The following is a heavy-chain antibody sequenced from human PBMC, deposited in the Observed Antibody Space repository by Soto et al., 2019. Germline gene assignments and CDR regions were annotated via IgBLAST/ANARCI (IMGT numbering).Heavy chain of an antibody. D-gene: IGHD3-10*01. Sequence: GGSLRLSCAGSGFTFSRNAMSWVRQAPGQGLEWVSGTTGNSALTYYADSVKGRFTISRDNSKKTLYLQMNTLSADDTAVYYCAKNRDYGYDAFDVWGQGTVVTVSS. V-gene: IGHV3-23*01. CDR2: TTGNSALT. CDR3: AKNRDYGYDAFDV. CDR1: GFTFSRNA. J-gene: IGHJ3*01.